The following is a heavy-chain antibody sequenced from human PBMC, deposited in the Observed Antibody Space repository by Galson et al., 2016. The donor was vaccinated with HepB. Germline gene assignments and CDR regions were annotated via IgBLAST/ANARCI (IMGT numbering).Heavy chain of an antibody. J-gene: IGHJ4*02. V-gene: IGHV1-2*02. Sequence: SVKVSCKASGYTFSDNYIHWVRQAPGQGLEWMGWIDPKNGATNYAQKFQGRVTMSWDTSISTACMELRRLKSYDTAVYYCARELVGDGFDYWGQGTMVTVSS. CDR1: GYTFSDNY. D-gene: IGHD2-8*02. CDR2: IDPKNGAT. CDR3: ARELVGDGFDY.